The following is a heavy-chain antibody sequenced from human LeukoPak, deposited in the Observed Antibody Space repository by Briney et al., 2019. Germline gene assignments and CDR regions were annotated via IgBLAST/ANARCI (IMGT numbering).Heavy chain of an antibody. D-gene: IGHD3-3*01. CDR2: ISHSGGAT. CDR1: GIAFDKNA. Sequence: PGGSLRLSCAAFGIAFDKNAMSWVRQAPGKGLEWVSTISHSGGATHYADSVKGRFTISRDNSKNTVSLQMSSLRVEDTAVYYCARDRTVFGVADNYFDYWGQGTLVTVSS. J-gene: IGHJ4*02. V-gene: IGHV3-23*01. CDR3: ARDRTVFGVADNYFDY.